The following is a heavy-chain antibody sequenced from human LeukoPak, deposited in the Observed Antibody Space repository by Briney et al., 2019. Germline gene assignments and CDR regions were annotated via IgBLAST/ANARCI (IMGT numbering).Heavy chain of an antibody. CDR1: GGSISSGDYY. V-gene: IGHV4-30-4*08. CDR2: IYCSGST. J-gene: IGHJ6*03. CDR3: ASMPYDFWSGYGYYYMDV. D-gene: IGHD3-3*01. Sequence: SQTLSLTCTVSGGSISSGDYYWSWIRQPPGKGLEWIGYIYCSGSTYYNPSLKSRVTISVDTSKNQFSLKLSSVTAADTAVYYCASMPYDFWSGYGYYYMDVWGKGTTVTVSS.